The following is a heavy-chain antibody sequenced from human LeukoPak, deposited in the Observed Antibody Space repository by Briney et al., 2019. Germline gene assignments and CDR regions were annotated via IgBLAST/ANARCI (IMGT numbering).Heavy chain of an antibody. CDR1: GGSISSGGYY. Sequence: PSETLSLTCTVSGGSISSGGYYWSWIRQHPGKGLEWIGYIYYSGSTYYSPSLKSRVTISVDTSKNQFSLKLSSVTAADTAVYYCARVGYSSSPTGFDPWGQGTLVTVSS. CDR3: ARVGYSSSPTGFDP. V-gene: IGHV4-31*03. D-gene: IGHD6-13*01. CDR2: IYYSGST. J-gene: IGHJ5*02.